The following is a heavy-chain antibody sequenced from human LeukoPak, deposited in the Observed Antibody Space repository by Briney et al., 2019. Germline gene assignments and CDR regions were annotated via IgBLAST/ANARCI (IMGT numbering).Heavy chain of an antibody. D-gene: IGHD2-15*01. J-gene: IGHJ6*02. CDR3: ARHNEGIVVVVAALGGMDV. Sequence: GASVKVSCKASGYTFTTYNIHWVRQAPGQGLEWMGGIIPIFGTANYAQKFQGRVTITADESTSTAYMELSSLRSEDTAVYYCARHNEGIVVVVAALGGMDVWGQGTTVTVSS. CDR2: IIPIFGTA. CDR1: GYTFTTYN. V-gene: IGHV1-69*13.